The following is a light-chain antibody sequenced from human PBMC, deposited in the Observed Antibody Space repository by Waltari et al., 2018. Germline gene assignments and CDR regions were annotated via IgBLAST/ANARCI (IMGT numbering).Light chain of an antibody. V-gene: IGLV2-11*01. Sequence: QSALTQPRSVSGSPGQSVTISCAGTSRDVGGYDYVSWFQQHPGKVPKLLIYDVNERPSDVPDRFSGSKSANTASLTISGLQTEDEADYYCCSFAGSYTYVFGSGTRVTVL. CDR2: DVN. CDR1: SRDVGGYDY. CDR3: CSFAGSYTYV. J-gene: IGLJ1*01.